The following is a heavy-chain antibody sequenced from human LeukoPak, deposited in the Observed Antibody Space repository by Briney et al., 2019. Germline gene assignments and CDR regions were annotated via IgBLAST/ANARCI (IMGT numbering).Heavy chain of an antibody. CDR2: ISSSGNTL. D-gene: IGHD2-21*02. Sequence: PGGSLRLSCVASGFPFSDYYMSWIRQAPGKGLEWVSYISSSGNTLYYADSVKGRFTISRDNAKNSLYLQMNSLRAEDTAVYYCARDCSSSIHGGDCYSGFDFWGQGTLVTVSS. CDR3: ARDCSSSIHGGDCYSGFDF. J-gene: IGHJ4*02. CDR1: GFPFSDYY. V-gene: IGHV3-11*04.